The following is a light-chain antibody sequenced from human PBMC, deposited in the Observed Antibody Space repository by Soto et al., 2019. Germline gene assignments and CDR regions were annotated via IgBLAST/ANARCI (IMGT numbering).Light chain of an antibody. J-gene: IGLJ3*02. V-gene: IGLV4-60*03. CDR3: ETWDSSTRV. CDR2: LEGSGTY. CDR1: SGHRSYI. Sequence: QTVVTQSSSASASLGSSVKLTCTLSSGHRSYIIAWHQQQPGKAPRYLMKLEGSGTYSKGSGVPDRFSGSSSGADRYLTISNLQSEDEADYYCETWDSSTRVFGGGTQLTVL.